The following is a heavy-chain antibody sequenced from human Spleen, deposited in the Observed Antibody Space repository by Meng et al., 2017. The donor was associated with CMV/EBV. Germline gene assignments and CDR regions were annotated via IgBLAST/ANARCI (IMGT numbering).Heavy chain of an antibody. CDR1: GYTFTDYY. V-gene: IGHV1-2*02. Sequence: KASGYTFTDYYIHWVRQAPGQGLEWVGWINPNTGGTNYAQRFKGRVTMTRDTSVRTAYIELSSLTSDDTAVYYCGRGVGSIDPRFDPWGQGTLVTVSS. CDR3: GRGVGSIDPRFDP. D-gene: IGHD1-26*01. CDR2: INPNTGGT. J-gene: IGHJ5*02.